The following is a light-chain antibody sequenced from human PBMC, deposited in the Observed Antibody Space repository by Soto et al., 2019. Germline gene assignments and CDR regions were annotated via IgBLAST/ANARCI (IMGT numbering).Light chain of an antibody. CDR1: LSVSSD. V-gene: IGKV3-15*01. Sequence: EIVMTQSAATLSLSPGERYTLSCRASLSVSSDLAWYRQKPFQSPRLLIHREFTRATGIPARFSGSGFGTDFTLTISSLQSEDFAVYYCQPYNHWPPFGPGTRLDIK. J-gene: IGKJ5*01. CDR3: QPYNHWPP. CDR2: REF.